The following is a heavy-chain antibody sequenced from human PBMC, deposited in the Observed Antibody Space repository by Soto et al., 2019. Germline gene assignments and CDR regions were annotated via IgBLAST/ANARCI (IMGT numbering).Heavy chain of an antibody. D-gene: IGHD3-10*01. V-gene: IGHV4-59*01. CDR2: IYYSGST. CDR3: ARDSLSPRGAFDI. Sequence: QVQLQESGPGLVKPSETLSLTCTVSGGSISSYYWSWIRQPPGKGLEWIGYIYYSGSTNYNPSLKSRVTISVDTSKNQFSLKLSSVTAADTAVYYCARDSLSPRGAFDIWGQGTMVTVSS. CDR1: GGSISSYY. J-gene: IGHJ3*02.